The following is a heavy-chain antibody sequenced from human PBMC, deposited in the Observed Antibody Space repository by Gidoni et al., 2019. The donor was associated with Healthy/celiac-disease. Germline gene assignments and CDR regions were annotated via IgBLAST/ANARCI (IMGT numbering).Heavy chain of an antibody. D-gene: IGHD2-15*01. J-gene: IGHJ4*02. CDR3: ATEVVDMDY. Sequence: QVQLVESGGGLVTPGGSMRLSCAASGFTCSDDYMSWSRQAPGKGLEGVSYISSSGSTIYYADSLKGRFTIARENAKNSLYLQRNSRRAEDTAGYYCATEVVDMDYWGQGTLVTVSS. CDR1: GFTCSDDY. CDR2: ISSSGSTI. V-gene: IGHV3-11*01.